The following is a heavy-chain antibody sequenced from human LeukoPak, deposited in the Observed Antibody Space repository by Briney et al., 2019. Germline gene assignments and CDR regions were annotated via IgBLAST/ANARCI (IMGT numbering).Heavy chain of an antibody. CDR3: AKDLGFRVGATAGGDY. Sequence: GGSLRLSCAASGFTFSSYGMHWVRQAAGKGLEWVAVIWYDGSNKYYADSVKGRFTISRDNSKNTLYLRMNSLRAEDTAVYYCAKDLGFRVGATAGGDYWGQETLVTVSS. CDR1: GFTFSSYG. CDR2: IWYDGSNK. D-gene: IGHD1-26*01. J-gene: IGHJ4*02. V-gene: IGHV3-33*06.